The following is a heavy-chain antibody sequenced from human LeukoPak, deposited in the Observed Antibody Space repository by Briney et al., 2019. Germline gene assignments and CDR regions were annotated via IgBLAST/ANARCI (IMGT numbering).Heavy chain of an antibody. CDR3: AGTGDFYYYYGMDV. D-gene: IGHD7-27*01. V-gene: IGHV1-69*13. J-gene: IGHJ6*02. Sequence: GASVKLSCKASGGTFSSYGISWVRQAPGQGLQWMGGIIPIFGIANYAQKFQGRVTIIADESTSTAYMELSSLRSEDTAVYYCAGTGDFYYYYGMDVWGQGTTVTVSS. CDR2: IIPIFGIA. CDR1: GGTFSSYG.